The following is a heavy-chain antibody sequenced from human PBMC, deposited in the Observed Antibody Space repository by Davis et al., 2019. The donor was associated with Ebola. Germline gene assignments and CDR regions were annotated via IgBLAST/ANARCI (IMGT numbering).Heavy chain of an antibody. Sequence: GESLKISCAASGFTFSSYNMHWVRQAPGKGLVWVSRINDDGSNTRYGDSVKGRFTISRDNAKNTLYLQMNSLRVEDTAIYYCARDLDWVVHDYWGQGTLVTVSS. CDR1: GFTFSSYN. CDR3: ARDLDWVVHDY. CDR2: INDDGSNT. J-gene: IGHJ4*02. D-gene: IGHD6-6*01. V-gene: IGHV3-74*01.